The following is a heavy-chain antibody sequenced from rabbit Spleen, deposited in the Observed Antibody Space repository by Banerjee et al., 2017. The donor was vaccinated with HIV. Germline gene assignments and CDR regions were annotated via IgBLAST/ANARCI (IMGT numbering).Heavy chain of an antibody. J-gene: IGHJ4*01. CDR1: GFSFSSSHW. V-gene: IGHV1S40*01. Sequence: QSLEESGGDLVKPGASLTLTCTASGFSFSSSHWICWVRQAPGKGLEWIACIDGGSSDRILFASWAKGRFTISKTSSTTVTLQMTSLTAADTATYFCERGSAWGEWGLWGPGTLVTVS. CDR2: IDGGSSDRI. D-gene: IGHD4-1*01. CDR3: ERGSAWGEWGL.